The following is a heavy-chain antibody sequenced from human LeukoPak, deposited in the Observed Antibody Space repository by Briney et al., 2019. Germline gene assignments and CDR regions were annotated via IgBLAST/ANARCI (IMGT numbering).Heavy chain of an antibody. J-gene: IGHJ4*02. Sequence: GGSLRLSCAASGFTFSSYWMSWVRQAPGKGLEWAANIKQDGSEKYYVDSVKGRFTISRDNAKNSLYLQMNSLRAEDTAVYYCASGSYCSSTSCYDTRSSGVDYWGQETLVTVSS. V-gene: IGHV3-7*01. CDR3: ASGSYCSSTSCYDTRSSGVDY. D-gene: IGHD2-2*01. CDR2: IKQDGSEK. CDR1: GFTFSSYW.